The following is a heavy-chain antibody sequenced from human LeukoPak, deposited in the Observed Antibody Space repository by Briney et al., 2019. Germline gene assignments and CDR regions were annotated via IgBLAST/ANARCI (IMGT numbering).Heavy chain of an antibody. Sequence: GGSLRLSCTASGFTFGDYAMSWVRQAPVKGLEWVGFIRSKAYGGTTEYAASVKGRFTISRDDSKSIAYLQMNSLKTEDTAVYYCTRALAAADDYWGQGTLVTVSS. CDR2: IRSKAYGGTT. V-gene: IGHV3-49*04. CDR3: TRALAAADDY. CDR1: GFTFGDYA. J-gene: IGHJ4*02. D-gene: IGHD6-13*01.